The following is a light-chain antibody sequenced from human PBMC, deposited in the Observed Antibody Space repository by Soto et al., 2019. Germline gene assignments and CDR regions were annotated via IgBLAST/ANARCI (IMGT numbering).Light chain of an antibody. V-gene: IGKV1-12*01. CDR1: QGISTW. J-gene: IGKJ4*01. CDR2: GAS. CDR3: QQANRFPLT. Sequence: DIQMTQSPSSVSASVGDRVTITCRAGQGISTWLAWYQQKPGKAPSLLIFGASSLHGGIPSRFSGSGSGTDFTLTISSLQPEDFATYYCQQANRFPLTFGGGTKVEIK.